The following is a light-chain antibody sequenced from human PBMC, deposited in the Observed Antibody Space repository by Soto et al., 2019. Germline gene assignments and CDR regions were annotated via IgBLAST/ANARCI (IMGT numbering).Light chain of an antibody. V-gene: IGKV3-15*01. CDR1: RSVSDN. CDR2: GSS. J-gene: IGKJ2*01. CDR3: QPYINWPT. Sequence: EIVMTQSPATPSVSPGERVTLSCRASRSVSDNLAWYQHKPGQAPRLLMYGSSTRVPGMPARFRGSGSGTVFTLTLPSLQSEAFAVYYCQPYINWPTFGQGTKLEIK.